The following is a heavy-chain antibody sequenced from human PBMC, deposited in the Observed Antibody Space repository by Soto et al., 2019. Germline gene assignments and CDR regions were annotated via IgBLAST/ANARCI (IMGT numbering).Heavy chain of an antibody. D-gene: IGHD6-6*01. CDR1: GGTFSSYA. CDR2: IIPIFGTA. Sequence: QVQLVQSGAEVKKPGSSVKVSCKASGGTFSSYAISWVRQAPGQGLEWMGGIIPIFGTANYAQKFQGRVTITAKEPTSTAYMELSSLRSEDTAVYYWARDLSIAARQPPYYNYGRDVGGKGTTVPVSS. V-gene: IGHV1-69*01. J-gene: IGHJ6*04. CDR3: ARDLSIAARQPPYYNYGRDV.